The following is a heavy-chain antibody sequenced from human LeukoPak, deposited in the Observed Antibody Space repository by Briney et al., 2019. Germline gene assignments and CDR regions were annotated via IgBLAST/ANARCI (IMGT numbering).Heavy chain of an antibody. J-gene: IGHJ3*02. CDR1: GGSISRSTYY. D-gene: IGHD3-10*01. Sequence: SETLSLTCTVSGGSISRSTYYWGWIRQPPGKGLEWIGSIYYSGSTYYNSSPKSRVTISVDTSKKQFSLKLSSVTAADTAVYYCARHTASAMVRGVNDAFDIWGQGTMVTVSS. CDR3: ARHTASAMVRGVNDAFDI. CDR2: IYYSGST. V-gene: IGHV4-39*01.